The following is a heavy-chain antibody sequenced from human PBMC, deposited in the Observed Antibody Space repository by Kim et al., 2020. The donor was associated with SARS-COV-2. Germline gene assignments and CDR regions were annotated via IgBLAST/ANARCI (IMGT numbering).Heavy chain of an antibody. D-gene: IGHD3-10*01. V-gene: IGHV3-7*01. CDR2: IKQDGSEK. J-gene: IGHJ4*02. CDR1: GFTFSSYW. CDR3: ARCRPFYGSGSSFEY. Sequence: GGSLRLSCVASGFTFSSYWMSWVRQAPGKGLEWVANIKQDGSEKYYVDSVKGRFTISRDNAKNSLYLQMNSLRAEDTAVYYCARCRPFYGSGSSFEYWGQETLVTVSS.